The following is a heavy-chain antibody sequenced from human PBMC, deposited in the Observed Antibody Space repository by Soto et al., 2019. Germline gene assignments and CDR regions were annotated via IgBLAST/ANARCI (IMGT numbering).Heavy chain of an antibody. CDR1: VYSFTSYW. CDR3: AILFIVRGLSGVDY. D-gene: IGHD3-10*01. CDR2: IDPSDSYT. J-gene: IGHJ4*01. Sequence: VSLTMSYQGSVYSFTSYWINRVLQLRGKGLEWMGRIDPSDSYTNYSPSFQGHVTISADTSIRTAYLQWSSLKDSDSAMFYCAILFIVRGLSGVDYWGQGTLVSVSS. V-gene: IGHV5-10-1*01.